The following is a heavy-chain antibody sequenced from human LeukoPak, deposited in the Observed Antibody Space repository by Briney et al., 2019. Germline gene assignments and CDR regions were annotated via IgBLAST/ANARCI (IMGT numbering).Heavy chain of an antibody. J-gene: IGHJ4*02. CDR1: GYTFTDNY. Sequence: ASVKVSCKASGYTFTDNYMHWVRQAPGQGLEWMGWISAYNGNTNYAQKLQGRVTMTTDTSTSTAYMELRSLRSDDTAVYYCARDRDMVRGVVIDYWGQGTLVTVSS. D-gene: IGHD3-10*01. CDR2: ISAYNGNT. CDR3: ARDRDMVRGVVIDY. V-gene: IGHV1-18*04.